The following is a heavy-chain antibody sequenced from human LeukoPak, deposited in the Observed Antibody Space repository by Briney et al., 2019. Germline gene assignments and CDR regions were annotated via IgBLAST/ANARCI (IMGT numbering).Heavy chain of an antibody. CDR3: ARDPQASYYYDSSGYYSGFDY. V-gene: IGHV1-69*13. D-gene: IGHD3-22*01. J-gene: IGHJ4*02. CDR1: GYTFTSYG. CDR2: IIPIFGTA. Sequence: SVKVSCKASGYTFTSYGISWVRQAPGQGLEWMGGIIPIFGTANYAQKFQGRVTITADESTSTAYMELSSLRSEDTAVYYCARDPQASYYYDSSGYYSGFDYWGQGTLVTVSS.